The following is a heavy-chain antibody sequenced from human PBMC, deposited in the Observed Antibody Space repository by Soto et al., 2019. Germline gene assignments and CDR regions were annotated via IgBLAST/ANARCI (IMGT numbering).Heavy chain of an antibody. CDR1: GGSISSSNW. CDR2: IYHSGST. V-gene: IGHV4-4*02. J-gene: IGHJ5*02. CDR3: AREGGRSSGWYVNWFDP. Sequence: QVQLQESGPGLVKPSGTLSLTCAVSGGSISSSNWWSWVRQPPGKGLEWIGEIYHSGSTNYNPSLKRRVTISVDKSKNQFSLKLSSVTAADTAVYYCAREGGRSSGWYVNWFDPWGQGTLVTVSS. D-gene: IGHD6-19*01.